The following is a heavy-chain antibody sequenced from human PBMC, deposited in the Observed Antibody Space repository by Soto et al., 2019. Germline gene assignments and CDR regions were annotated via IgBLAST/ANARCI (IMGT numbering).Heavy chain of an antibody. V-gene: IGHV1-3*01. CDR3: ARGHLAVVPVASWYFYMDV. J-gene: IGHJ6*03. CDR1: GYTFTNYA. CDR2: INAGNGNT. D-gene: IGHD2-2*01. Sequence: ASVKVSCKASGYTFTNYAVHWVRRAPGQRLDWMGWINAGNGNTRYSQKFQGRVTITRDTSARTAYMELSSLRSEDTAVYYCARGHLAVVPVASWYFYMDVWGKGTTVTVSS.